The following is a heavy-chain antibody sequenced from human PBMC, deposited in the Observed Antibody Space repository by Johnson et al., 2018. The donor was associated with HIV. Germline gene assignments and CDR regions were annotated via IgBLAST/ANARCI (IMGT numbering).Heavy chain of an antibody. Sequence: VQLVESGGGVVQPGGSLRLSCAASGFTFSNYAMSWVRQAPGKGLEWVSVIFSGGSTYYADSVKVRFTISRDNSKNTLYLQMNSLRAEDTAVYYCARDLSEGELGHAFDIWGQGTMVTVSS. J-gene: IGHJ3*02. CDR2: IFSGGST. CDR3: ARDLSEGELGHAFDI. D-gene: IGHD1-26*01. CDR1: GFTFSNYA. V-gene: IGHV3-66*01.